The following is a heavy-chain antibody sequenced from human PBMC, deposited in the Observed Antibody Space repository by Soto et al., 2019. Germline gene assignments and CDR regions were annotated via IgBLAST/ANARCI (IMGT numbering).Heavy chain of an antibody. CDR2: VYYSGST. CDR1: GGSTNSRSDY. D-gene: IGHD3-16*01. J-gene: IGHJ4*02. CDR3: ARQPRGPGYGERGLYFDY. V-gene: IGHV4-39*01. Sequence: SETLSLTCTVPGGSTNSRSDYWGWIRQPPGKGLEWIGSVYYSGSTHDNPSLQSRVTISVDTSRNQFSLNMISVTAADTAVYFCARQPRGPGYGERGLYFDYWGQGTLVTVSS.